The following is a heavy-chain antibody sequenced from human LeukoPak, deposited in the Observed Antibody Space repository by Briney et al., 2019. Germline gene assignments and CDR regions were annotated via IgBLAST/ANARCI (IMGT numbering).Heavy chain of an antibody. CDR3: ARVFRGAVTSNWFDP. Sequence: SETLSLTCTVSGGSINGYYWTWIRQPPGKGLEWIGYISDSGSTNYSSSLKSRVTMSVDSSNTEFSLRLNSVTAADTAVYYCARVFRGAVTSNWFDPWGQGTLVTVSS. CDR2: ISDSGST. J-gene: IGHJ5*02. D-gene: IGHD4-17*01. V-gene: IGHV4-59*01. CDR1: GGSINGYY.